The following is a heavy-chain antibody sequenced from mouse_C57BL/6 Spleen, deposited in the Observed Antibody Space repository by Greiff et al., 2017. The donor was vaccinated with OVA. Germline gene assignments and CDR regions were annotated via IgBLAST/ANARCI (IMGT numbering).Heavy chain of an antibody. V-gene: IGHV14-3*01. CDR1: GFNIKNTY. D-gene: IGHD3-2*02. J-gene: IGHJ2*01. CDR2: IDPANGNT. CDR3: ANSSGYVPLV. Sequence: EVQLVESVAELVRPGASVKLSCTASGFNIKNTYMHWVKQRPGQGLEWIGRIDPANGNTKYAPKFQGKATLTADTSSNTAYLQLSSLTSEDTAIYSCANSSGYVPLVWGQGTTLTVSS.